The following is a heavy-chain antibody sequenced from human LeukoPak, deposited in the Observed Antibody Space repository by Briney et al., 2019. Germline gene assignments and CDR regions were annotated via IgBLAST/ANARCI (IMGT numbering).Heavy chain of an antibody. CDR3: ARCGADYSSSWADY. V-gene: IGHV1-3*01. D-gene: IGHD6-13*01. Sequence: ASVKVSCKASGYSFISYAMHWVRQAPGQRLEWMGWINAGDGNTKYSQKFQGRVTITRDTSASTAYMELSSLRSEDTAVYYCARCGADYSSSWADYWGQGTLVTVSS. CDR1: GYSFISYA. CDR2: INAGDGNT. J-gene: IGHJ4*02.